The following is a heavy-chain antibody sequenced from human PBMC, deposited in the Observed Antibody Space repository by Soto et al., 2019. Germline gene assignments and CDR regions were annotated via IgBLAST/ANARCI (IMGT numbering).Heavy chain of an antibody. J-gene: IGHJ3*02. CDR3: ARARVGGAFDI. V-gene: IGHV3-33*01. CDR2: IWSDGSNK. Sequence: QVQLVESGGGVVQPGRSLRLSCAASGFTFSSYGMHWVRQAPGKGLEWVAVIWSDGSNKYYADSVKGRFTMSRDNSKNTLYLQMNSLRAEDTAVYYCARARVGGAFDIWGQGTMVTVSS. CDR1: GFTFSSYG.